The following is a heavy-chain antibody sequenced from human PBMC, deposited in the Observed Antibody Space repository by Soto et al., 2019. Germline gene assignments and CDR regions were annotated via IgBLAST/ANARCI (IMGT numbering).Heavy chain of an antibody. CDR2: INPNGGST. CDR1: ADTFTSCY. CDR3: ARSAGGVFRIIIEGCNWLAP. J-gene: IGHJ5*02. D-gene: IGHD1-26*01. V-gene: IGHV1-46*01. Sequence: GASVKVSCKAPADTFTSCYIHWVRQAPGHGLEWMGIINPNGGSTSFAQTFQGRITMTTDTSTSTVYMELRSLRSEDTAVYYCARSAGGVFRIIIEGCNWLAPWGQGSLVTVSS.